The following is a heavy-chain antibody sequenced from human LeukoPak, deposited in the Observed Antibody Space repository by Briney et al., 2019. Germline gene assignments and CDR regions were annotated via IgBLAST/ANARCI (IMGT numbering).Heavy chain of an antibody. V-gene: IGHV1-46*01. CDR1: GYTFTSYY. CDR2: INPSGGST. D-gene: IGHD5-24*01. Sequence: ASVKVSCKASGYTFTSYYMHWVRQAPGQGLEWLGIINPSGGSTSYAQKFQGRVTMTRDTSTSTVYMELSSLRSDDTAVYYCARVFGDGYNFNYYYYMDVWGKGTTVTVSS. CDR3: ARVFGDGYNFNYYYYMDV. J-gene: IGHJ6*03.